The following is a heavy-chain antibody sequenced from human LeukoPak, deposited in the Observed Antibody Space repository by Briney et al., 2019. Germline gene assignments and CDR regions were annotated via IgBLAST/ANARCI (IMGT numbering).Heavy chain of an antibody. J-gene: IGHJ4*02. D-gene: IGHD6-13*01. Sequence: PGGSLRLSCEASGFTFSTYAMNWVRQAPGKGLEWVSGISGRGDSPYYADSVKGRFTISRDNSKNTLYLQMNSLRAEDTAIYFCAKALSFWYVGSDYWGQGTLVTASS. CDR1: GFTFSTYA. CDR3: AKALSFWYVGSDY. CDR2: ISGRGDSP. V-gene: IGHV3-23*01.